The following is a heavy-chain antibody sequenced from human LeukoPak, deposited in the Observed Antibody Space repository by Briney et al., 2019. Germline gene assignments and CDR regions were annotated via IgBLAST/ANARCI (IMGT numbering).Heavy chain of an antibody. CDR3: ARDAIAVAGLGGY. J-gene: IGHJ4*02. CDR1: GYTFTDYN. CDR2: ISPNSGAT. Sequence: ASVKVSCKTSGYTFTDYNMHWVRQAPGQGLEWMGWISPNSGATNYAQKFQDRVTMTRDTSISTAYMELSSLIFDDTAVYYCARDAIAVAGLGGYWGQGTLVTVSS. V-gene: IGHV1-2*02. D-gene: IGHD6-19*01.